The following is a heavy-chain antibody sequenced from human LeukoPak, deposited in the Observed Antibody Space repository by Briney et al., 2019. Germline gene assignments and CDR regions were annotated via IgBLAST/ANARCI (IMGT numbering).Heavy chain of an antibody. CDR3: TTDRPVGLR. D-gene: IGHD5/OR15-5a*01. V-gene: IGHV3-15*01. CDR2: IKSKTDGGTT. CDR1: GFTFSSYA. J-gene: IGHJ4*02. Sequence: GGSLRLSCAASGFTFSSYAMHWVRQAPGKGLEWVGRIKSKTDGGTTDYAAPVKGRFTILRDDSKNTLYLQMNSLKTEDTAVYYCTTDRPVGLRWGQGTLVTVSS.